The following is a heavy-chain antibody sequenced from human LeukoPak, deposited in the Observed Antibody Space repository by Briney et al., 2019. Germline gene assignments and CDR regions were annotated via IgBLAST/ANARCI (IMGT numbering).Heavy chain of an antibody. CDR1: GFTFTSYW. D-gene: IGHD6-13*01. CDR2: ISKDGTNK. V-gene: IGHV3-30-3*01. J-gene: IGHJ4*02. Sequence: GGSLRLSCAASGFTFTSYWMSWVRQAPGKGLEWAALISKDGTNKYYPDSVKGRFTISRDNSKNTLYLQMNSLRAEDTAVYYCAILGYSSSVFDCWGQGTLVTVSS. CDR3: AILGYSSSVFDC.